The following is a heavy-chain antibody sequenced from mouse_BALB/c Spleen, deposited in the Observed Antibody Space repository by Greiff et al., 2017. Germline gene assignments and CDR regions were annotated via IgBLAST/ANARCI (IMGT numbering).Heavy chain of an antibody. D-gene: IGHD1-1*01. CDR2: IWAGGST. CDR3: AREEVLRSYYYAMDY. CDR1: GFSLTSYG. V-gene: IGHV2-9*02. J-gene: IGHJ4*01. Sequence: QVQLQQSGPGLVAPSQSLSITCTVSGFSLTSYGVHWVRQPPGKGLEWLGVIWAGGSTNYNSALMSRLSISKDNSKSQVFLKMNSLQTDDTAMYYCAREEVLRSYYYAMDYWGQGTSVTVSS.